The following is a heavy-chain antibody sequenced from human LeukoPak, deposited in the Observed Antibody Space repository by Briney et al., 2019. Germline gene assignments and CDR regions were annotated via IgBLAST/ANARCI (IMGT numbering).Heavy chain of an antibody. CDR1: GYTFTGYY. CDR2: INPNSGGT. D-gene: IGHD1-26*01. V-gene: IGHV1-2*02. CDR3: ARDLMSGDSFELHWFDP. Sequence: GASVKVSCKASGYTFTGYYMHWVRQAPGQGLEWMGWINPNSGGTNYAQKFQGRVTMTRDTSISTAYMELSRLRSDDTAVYYCARDLMSGDSFELHWFDPWGQGTLVTVSS. J-gene: IGHJ5*02.